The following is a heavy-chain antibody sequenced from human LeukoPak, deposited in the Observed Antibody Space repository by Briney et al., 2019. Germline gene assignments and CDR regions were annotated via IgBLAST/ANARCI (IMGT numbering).Heavy chain of an antibody. CDR3: ASIGGLAARSYYYYMDV. J-gene: IGHJ6*03. CDR1: GGTFSSYA. V-gene: IGHV1-69*13. D-gene: IGHD6-6*01. CDR2: IIPIVGTA. Sequence: SVKVSCKASGGTFSSYAISWVRQAPGQGLEWMGGIIPIVGTANYAQKFQGRVTITADESTSTAYMELSSLRSEDTAVYYCASIGGLAARSYYYYMDVWGKGTTVTVSS.